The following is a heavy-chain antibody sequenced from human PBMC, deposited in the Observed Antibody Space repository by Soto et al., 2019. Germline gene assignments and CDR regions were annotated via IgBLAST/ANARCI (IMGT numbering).Heavy chain of an antibody. CDR1: GYTFSDYW. Sequence: PGESLKISCQGSGYTFSDYWIAWVRQIPWRGLEWMGIIYPGDSDTRYSPSFQGQVTISADKSISTAHLQWSSLKASDTATYYCARLPYYYDSSGYPPDYWGKGTQVTVSS. CDR2: IYPGDSDT. V-gene: IGHV5-51*01. CDR3: ARLPYYYDSSGYPPDY. D-gene: IGHD3-22*01. J-gene: IGHJ4*02.